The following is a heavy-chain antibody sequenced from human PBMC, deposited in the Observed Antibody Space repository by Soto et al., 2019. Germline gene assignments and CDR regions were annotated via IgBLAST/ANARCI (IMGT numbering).Heavy chain of an antibody. Sequence: PGESLKISCKGSGYSFTSYWIGWVRQMPGKGLEWMGIIYPGDSDTRYSPSFQGQVTISADKSISTAYLQWSSPKASDTAMYYCARRSSSGAYYYYGMDVWGQGTTVTVSS. CDR2: IYPGDSDT. CDR3: ARRSSSGAYYYYGMDV. J-gene: IGHJ6*02. CDR1: GYSFTSYW. D-gene: IGHD7-27*01. V-gene: IGHV5-51*01.